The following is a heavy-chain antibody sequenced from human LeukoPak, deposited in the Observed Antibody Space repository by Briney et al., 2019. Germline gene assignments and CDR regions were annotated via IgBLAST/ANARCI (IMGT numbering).Heavy chain of an antibody. CDR3: ARSGRGTYYYFDL. V-gene: IGHV1-18*01. CDR1: GYNFNRYG. Sequence: ASVKVSCKASGYNFNRYGVSWVRQAPGQGLEWVGWISGSSGNTYYAQSFQGRVTMTTDVSTGTAYMDLRNLGFDDTAVYFCARSGRGTYYYFDLWGQGTLVSVSS. D-gene: IGHD1-26*01. J-gene: IGHJ4*02. CDR2: ISGSSGNT.